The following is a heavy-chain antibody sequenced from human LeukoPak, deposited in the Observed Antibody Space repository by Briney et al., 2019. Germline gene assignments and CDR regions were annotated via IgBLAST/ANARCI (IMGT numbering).Heavy chain of an antibody. V-gene: IGHV5-51*01. Sequence: GESLKISCKGSGYSFTGYWIGWVRQMPGKGLEWMGIIYPGDSDTRYSPSFQGQVTISADKSISTAYLQWSSLKASDTAMYYCARRSVAGTGYYYYYMDVWGKGTTVTVSS. CDR2: IYPGDSDT. J-gene: IGHJ6*03. CDR1: GYSFTGYW. CDR3: ARRSVAGTGYYYYYMDV. D-gene: IGHD6-19*01.